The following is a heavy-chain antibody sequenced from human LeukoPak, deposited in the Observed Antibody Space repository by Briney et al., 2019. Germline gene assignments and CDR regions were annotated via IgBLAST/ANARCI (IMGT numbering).Heavy chain of an antibody. D-gene: IGHD1-1*01. J-gene: IGHJ4*02. CDR2: INPSGGST. CDR3: ARSPNWNYVAY. Sequence: GDSVKVSCKASGYTFTSYYMHWVRQAPGQGLEWMGIINPSGGSTSYAQKFQGRVTMTRDMSTSTVYMELSSLRSEDTAVYYCARSPNWNYVAYWGQGTLVTVSS. V-gene: IGHV1-46*01. CDR1: GYTFTSYY.